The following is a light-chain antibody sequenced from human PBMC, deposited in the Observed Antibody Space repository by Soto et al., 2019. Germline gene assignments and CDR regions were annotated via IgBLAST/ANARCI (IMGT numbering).Light chain of an antibody. V-gene: IGLV2-14*01. CDR2: EVI. CDR3: GSYTSASTLV. J-gene: IGLJ1*01. CDR1: SRDVGAYNC. Sequence: QSVLTQPASVSGSPGQSITISCTQTSRDVGAYNCASWSHRHPGEAPIRMIYEVIYRPSVVSKRCSGSKSGNAASLTISGLQAEDEGDYCCGSYTSASTLVFGTGTKVTVL.